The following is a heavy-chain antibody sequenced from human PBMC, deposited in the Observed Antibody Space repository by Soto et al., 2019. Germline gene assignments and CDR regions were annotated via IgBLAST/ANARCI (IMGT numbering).Heavy chain of an antibody. CDR1: GGTFSSYA. Sequence: ASVKVSCKASGGTFSSYAISWVRQAPGQGLEWMGGIIPIFGTANYAQKFQGRVTITADESTSTAYMELSSLRSEDTAVYYCARSGGGGARNWFDPWGQGTLVTVSS. CDR2: IIPIFGTA. D-gene: IGHD3-16*01. J-gene: IGHJ5*02. CDR3: ARSGGGGARNWFDP. V-gene: IGHV1-69*13.